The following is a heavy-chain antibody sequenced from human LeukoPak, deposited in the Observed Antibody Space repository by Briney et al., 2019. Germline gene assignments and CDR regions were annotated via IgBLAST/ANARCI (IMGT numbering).Heavy chain of an antibody. V-gene: IGHV5-51*01. CDR2: IYPADSDT. D-gene: IGHD5-24*01. CDR1: GYGFRSYW. Sequence: GESLKISCKGSGYGFRSYWIGWVRQMPGKGLEWLGIIYPADSDTRYSPPLQGQVTISVDRSISTAYLQWGSLQASDTAVYYCSGHWWQLRGRGMDVWGQGTTVTVSS. J-gene: IGHJ6*02. CDR3: SGHWWQLRGRGMDV.